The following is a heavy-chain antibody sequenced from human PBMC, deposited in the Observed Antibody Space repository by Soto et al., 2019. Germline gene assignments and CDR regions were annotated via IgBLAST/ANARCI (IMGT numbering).Heavy chain of an antibody. CDR3: ARGFSSVSMDA. J-gene: IGHJ6*02. V-gene: IGHV4-61*08. CDR1: GDSVSSGGYY. D-gene: IGHD6-19*01. CDR2: IHSSGSA. Sequence: SETLSLTCTVSGDSVSSGGYYWSWIRQPPGKGLEWIGYIHSSGSANYNPSLKSRVTISRDTSKNQISLKVASVTAADTAGYYCARGFSSVSMDAWGQGTTVTVSS.